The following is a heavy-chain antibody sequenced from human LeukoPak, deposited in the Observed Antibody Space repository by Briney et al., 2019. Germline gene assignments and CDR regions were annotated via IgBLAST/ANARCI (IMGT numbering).Heavy chain of an antibody. V-gene: IGHV3-30*18. D-gene: IGHD3-22*01. CDR1: GFTFSSYG. J-gene: IGHJ1*01. Sequence: GGSLRLSCAASGFTFSSYGMHWVRQAPGKGLEWVAVISYDGSNKYYADSVKGLFTISRDNSKNTLYPQMNSLRAEDTAVYYCAKGTPAYYYDSSGYPTTSEYFQHWGQGTLVTVSS. CDR2: ISYDGSNK. CDR3: AKGTPAYYYDSSGYPTTSEYFQH.